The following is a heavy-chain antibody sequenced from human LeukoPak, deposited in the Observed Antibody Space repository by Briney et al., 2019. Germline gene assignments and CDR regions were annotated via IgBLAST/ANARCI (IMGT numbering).Heavy chain of an antibody. CDR3: ARNDYGGYVGTDAFDI. Sequence: SETLSLTCAVYGGSFSGYYWSWIRQPPGKGLEWIGEINHSGSTNYNPSLKSRVTISVDTSKNQFSLKLSSVTAADTAVYYCARNDYGGYVGTDAFDIWGQGTMVTVSS. V-gene: IGHV4-34*01. J-gene: IGHJ3*02. D-gene: IGHD4-17*01. CDR1: GGSFSGYY. CDR2: INHSGST.